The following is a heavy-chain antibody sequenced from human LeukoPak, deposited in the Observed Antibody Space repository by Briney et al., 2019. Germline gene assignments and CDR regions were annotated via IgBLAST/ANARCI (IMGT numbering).Heavy chain of an antibody. CDR2: IYSGGST. V-gene: IGHV3-66*01. Sequence: GGSLRLSRAASGFTVSSNYMSWVRQAPGKGLEWVSVIYSGGSTYYADSVKGRFTISRDNPKNTLYLQMNSLRAEDTAVYYCAREASGTAFDIWGQGTMVTVSS. CDR1: GFTVSSNY. J-gene: IGHJ3*02. D-gene: IGHD1-1*01. CDR3: AREASGTAFDI.